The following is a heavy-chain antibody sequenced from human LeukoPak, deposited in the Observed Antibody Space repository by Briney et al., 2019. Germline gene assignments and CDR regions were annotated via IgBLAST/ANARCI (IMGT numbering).Heavy chain of an antibody. J-gene: IGHJ4*02. D-gene: IGHD4-17*01. CDR2: IYTSGNI. V-gene: IGHV4-4*07. CDR3: ARERYGDYYFDY. CDR1: GHTISSYY. Sequence: SETLSLTCTVSGHTISSYYWKWIRQPAGKGLEWIGRIYTSGNINYDPSLKSRVTMSVDTSKNQFSLRLTSVTAADTAVYYCARERYGDYYFDYWGQGTLVTVSS.